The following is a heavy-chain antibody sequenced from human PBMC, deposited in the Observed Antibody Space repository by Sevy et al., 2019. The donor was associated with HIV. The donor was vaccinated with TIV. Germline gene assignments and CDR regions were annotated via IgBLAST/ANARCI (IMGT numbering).Heavy chain of an antibody. CDR2: IYYSGST. Sequence: SETLSLTCTVSGGSISSSSYYWGWIRQPPGKGLEWIGSIYYSGSTYYNPSLKSRVTISVDTSKNQFSLELSSVTAADTAVYYCARQWIQLSPKSKQNWFDPWGQGTLVTVSS. CDR1: GGSISSSSYY. CDR3: ARQWIQLSPKSKQNWFDP. J-gene: IGHJ5*02. D-gene: IGHD5-18*01. V-gene: IGHV4-39*01.